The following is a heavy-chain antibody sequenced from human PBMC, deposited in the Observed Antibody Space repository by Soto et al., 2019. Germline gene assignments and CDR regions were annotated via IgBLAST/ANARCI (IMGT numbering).Heavy chain of an antibody. CDR3: ARVLEDGMDV. CDR1: GGSISSGGYS. J-gene: IGHJ6*02. V-gene: IGHV4-30-2*01. CDR2: IYHSGST. Sequence: SETLSLTCAVSGGSISSGGYSWSWIRQPPGKGLEWIGYIYHSGSTYYNPSLKSRVTISVDRSKNQFSLKLSSVTAADTAVYYCARVLEDGMDVWGQGTTVTVSS.